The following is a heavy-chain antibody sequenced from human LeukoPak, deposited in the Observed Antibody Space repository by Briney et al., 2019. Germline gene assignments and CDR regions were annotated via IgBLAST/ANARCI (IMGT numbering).Heavy chain of an antibody. CDR2: ITPYNDKT. Sequence: GASVKVSCKASGYTLVNHGITWVRQAPGQGLEWMGWITPYNDKTNYAQRFQGRLTMTTETSTNTAYMELRSLRSDGTAVYYCARRAAVAGPRSYSFDIWGQGTMVTVSS. V-gene: IGHV1-18*01. CDR1: GYTLVNHG. D-gene: IGHD6-19*01. CDR3: ARRAAVAGPRSYSFDI. J-gene: IGHJ3*02.